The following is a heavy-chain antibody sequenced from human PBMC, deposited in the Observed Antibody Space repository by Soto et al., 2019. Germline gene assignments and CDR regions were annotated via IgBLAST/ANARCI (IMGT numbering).Heavy chain of an antibody. CDR3: ARMATSGTLNWFDP. Sequence: ASVKVSCKASGYAFSNNDISWVRQSTGQGLEWMGWMNPNSGNGGYAQKFQGRVTMTRDTSTSTAYMELSSLASDDTAIYYCARMATSGTLNWFDPWGQGTLVTVS. CDR2: MNPNSGNG. V-gene: IGHV1-8*01. CDR1: GYAFSNND. J-gene: IGHJ5*02.